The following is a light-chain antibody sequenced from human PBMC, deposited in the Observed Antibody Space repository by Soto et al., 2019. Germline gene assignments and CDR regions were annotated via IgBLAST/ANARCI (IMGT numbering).Light chain of an antibody. V-gene: IGLV2-18*01. CDR2: EVS. Sequence: QSALTQPPSVSGSPGQSVTISCTGTSSDVGSYNRISWYQQPPGTAPKLMIYEVSSRPSGVPDRFSGSKSGTTASLTISGLQAQDEADYYCFLYRSGGTLVFGGGTQLTVL. J-gene: IGLJ2*01. CDR3: FLYRSGGTLV. CDR1: SSDVGSYNR.